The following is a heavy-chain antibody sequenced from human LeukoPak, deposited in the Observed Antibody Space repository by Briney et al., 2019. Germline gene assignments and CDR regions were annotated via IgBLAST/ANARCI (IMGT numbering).Heavy chain of an antibody. J-gene: IGHJ4*02. CDR2: IRSKAYRGTT. D-gene: IGHD6-19*01. CDR3: TSSGYSSGPGAIDY. Sequence: GGSLRLSCTASGFTFGDYAMSWVRQAPGKGLEWVSFIRSKAYRGTTEYAASVKGRFTISRDDSKGIAYLQMNSLKTEDTAVYYCTSSGYSSGPGAIDYWGQGTLVTVSS. CDR1: GFTFGDYA. V-gene: IGHV3-49*04.